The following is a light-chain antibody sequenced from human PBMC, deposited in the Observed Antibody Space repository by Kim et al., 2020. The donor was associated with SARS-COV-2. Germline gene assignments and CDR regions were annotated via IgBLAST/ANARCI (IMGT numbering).Light chain of an antibody. V-gene: IGLV2-11*03. CDR2: DVN. CDR1: NRNIGEYSY. CDR3: CSYAGSYTYV. Sequence: GQSVTISCIGTNRNIGEYSYVYWFQQHPGKAPKLLFYDVNERPSGVPDRFSGSKSDNTASLTISGLQPDDEADYYCCSYAGSYTYVFGAGTKVTVL. J-gene: IGLJ1*01.